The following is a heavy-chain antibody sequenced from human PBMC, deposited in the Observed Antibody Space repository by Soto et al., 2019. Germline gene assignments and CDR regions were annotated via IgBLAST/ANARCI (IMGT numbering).Heavy chain of an antibody. Sequence: PVGSLRLSCVVSGFIFSSYEMNWVRQAPGKGLEWISYISQGSTTIYYADSVKGRFTISRDNAKNSLFLQMSGLRVEDTATYYCTRHRSPSPDYWGQGTLVTVSS. CDR1: GFIFSSYE. CDR3: TRHRSPSPDY. CDR2: ISQGSTTI. V-gene: IGHV3-48*03. J-gene: IGHJ4*02.